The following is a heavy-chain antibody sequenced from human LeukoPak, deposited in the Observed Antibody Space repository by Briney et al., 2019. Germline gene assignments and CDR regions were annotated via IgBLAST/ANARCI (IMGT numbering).Heavy chain of an antibody. J-gene: IGHJ4*02. CDR1: GFTFSNAW. D-gene: IGHD6-13*01. Sequence: GGSLRLSCAASGFTFSNAWMSWVRQAPGKGLEWVGRIKSKTDGGTTDYAAPVKGRFTISRDDPKNTLYLQMNSLKTEDTAVYYCTILIAAAGTGDYWGQGTLVTVSS. CDR3: TILIAAAGTGDY. CDR2: IKSKTDGGTT. V-gene: IGHV3-15*01.